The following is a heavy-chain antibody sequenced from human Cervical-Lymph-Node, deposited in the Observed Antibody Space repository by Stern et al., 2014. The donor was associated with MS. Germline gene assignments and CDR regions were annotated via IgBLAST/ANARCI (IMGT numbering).Heavy chain of an antibody. Sequence: QVQLVQSGAEVKKPGSSVKVSCKVSGASFSTNAISWVRQAPGQGLEWMGGIVSIFDKATYAQRFRGRVTITADESTSTAYLDLSSLRSGDTAVYFCTREHHGGNFASWGQGTLVTVSS. D-gene: IGHD4-23*01. V-gene: IGHV1-69*01. J-gene: IGHJ4*02. CDR1: GASFSTNA. CDR2: IVSIFDKA. CDR3: TREHHGGNFAS.